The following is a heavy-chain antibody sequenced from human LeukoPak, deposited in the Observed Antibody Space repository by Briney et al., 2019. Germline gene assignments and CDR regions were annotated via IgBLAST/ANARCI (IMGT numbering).Heavy chain of an antibody. CDR2: MSPNSGDT. D-gene: IGHD7-27*01. CDR1: GYTFTSYD. J-gene: IGHJ4*02. Sequence: ASVKVSCKASGYTFTSYDFNWERQATGQRPEWMGWMSPNSGDTGYAQKFQDRVTMTRNTSISTAYMELSSLRSDDTAVYYCARGPPNWGYDYWGPGTLVTVFS. V-gene: IGHV1-8*01. CDR3: ARGPPNWGYDY.